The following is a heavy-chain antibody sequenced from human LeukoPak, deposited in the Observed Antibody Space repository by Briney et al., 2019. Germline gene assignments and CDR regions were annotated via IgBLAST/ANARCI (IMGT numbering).Heavy chain of an antibody. D-gene: IGHD3-10*01. CDR2: ISSSSGYI. Sequence: PGGSLRLSCAASGFTFSRYSMNWVRQAPGKGLEWVSCISSSSGYIYYADSVKGRVTISRDNAKNSLYLQMNTLRAEDTAVYYCARDPGYGSDWYFDLWGRGTLVTVSS. J-gene: IGHJ2*01. CDR3: ARDPGYGSDWYFDL. CDR1: GFTFSRYS. V-gene: IGHV3-21*01.